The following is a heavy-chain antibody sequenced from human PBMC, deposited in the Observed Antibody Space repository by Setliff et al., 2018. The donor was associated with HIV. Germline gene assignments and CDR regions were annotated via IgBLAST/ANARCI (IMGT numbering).Heavy chain of an antibody. V-gene: IGHV1-2*06. J-gene: IGHJ4*02. CDR2: INPNSGGT. Sequence: ASVKVSCKASGYTFTGYYMHWVRQAPGQGLEWMGRINPNSGGTNYAQKFQGRVTMTRDTSISTAYMELSRLRSDDTAVYYCARTDYYDSSGYQGFDYWGQGTLVTVSS. D-gene: IGHD3-22*01. CDR1: GYTFTGYY. CDR3: ARTDYYDSSGYQGFDY.